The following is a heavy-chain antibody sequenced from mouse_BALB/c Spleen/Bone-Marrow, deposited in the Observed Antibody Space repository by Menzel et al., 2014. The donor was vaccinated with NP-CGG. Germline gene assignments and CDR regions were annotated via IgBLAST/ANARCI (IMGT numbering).Heavy chain of an antibody. CDR1: GFTFXSYG. CDR2: ISSGGSYT. Sequence: EVKVVESGGDLVKPGGSLKLSCAASGFTFXSYGMSWVRQTPDKRLEWVATISSGGSYTYYPDSVKGRFTISRDNAKNTLYLQMSSLKSEDTAMYYCARPTTVVATGGSFDYWDQGTTLTVSS. J-gene: IGHJ2*01. V-gene: IGHV5-6*01. D-gene: IGHD1-1*01. CDR3: ARPTTVVATGGSFDY.